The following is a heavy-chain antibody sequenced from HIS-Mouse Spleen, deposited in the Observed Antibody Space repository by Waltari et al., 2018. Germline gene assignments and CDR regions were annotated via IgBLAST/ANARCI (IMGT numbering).Heavy chain of an antibody. CDR3: AKDRDGSGSYSDY. V-gene: IGHV3-43D*03. Sequence: EVQLVESGGVVVQPGGSLRLSCAASGFTFDDYAMHWVRQAPGKGLECVSLIRWDGGSTYYADSVKGRFTISRDNSKNSLYLQMNSLRAEDTALYYCAKDRDGSGSYSDYWGQGTLVTVSS. D-gene: IGHD3-10*01. CDR1: GFTFDDYA. J-gene: IGHJ4*02. CDR2: IRWDGGST.